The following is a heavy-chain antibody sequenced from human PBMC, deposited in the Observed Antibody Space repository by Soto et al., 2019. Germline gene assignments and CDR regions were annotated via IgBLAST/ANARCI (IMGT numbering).Heavy chain of an antibody. D-gene: IGHD1-1*01. J-gene: IGHJ6*02. CDR3: TRVKEHLFDYYYGMDV. CDR2: IRSKAYGGTT. CDR1: GFTFGDYA. V-gene: IGHV3-49*03. Sequence: GGSLRLSCTASGFTFGDYAMSWFRQAPGKGLEWVGFIRSKAYGGTTEYAASVKGRFTISRDDSKSIAYLQMNSLKTEDTALYYCTRVKEHLFDYYYGMDVWGQGTTVTVSS.